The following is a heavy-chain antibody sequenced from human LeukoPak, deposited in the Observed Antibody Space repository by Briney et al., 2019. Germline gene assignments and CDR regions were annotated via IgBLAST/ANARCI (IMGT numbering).Heavy chain of an antibody. CDR1: GGSVSSRSYY. V-gene: IGHV4-61*01. CDR3: ARAIVRGVELDY. D-gene: IGHD3-10*02. CDR2: IYYSGST. J-gene: IGHJ4*02. Sequence: SETLSLTCTVSGGSVSSRSYYWSWIRQPPGKGPEWIGYIYYSGSTNYNPSLKSRVSISVDTTKNQFSLSLTSVTAADTAVYFCARAIVRGVELDYWGQGILLTVSS.